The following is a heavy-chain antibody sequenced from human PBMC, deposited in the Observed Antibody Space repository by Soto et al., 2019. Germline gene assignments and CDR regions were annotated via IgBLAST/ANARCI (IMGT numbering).Heavy chain of an antibody. D-gene: IGHD1-26*01. Sequence: PSETLSLTCTVSGGSISSGENFWNWIRQSPGKGLEWIGYIHHSGSTYYNPSLKSRLTMSVDTSKNQISLKLNSVTAADTAVYYCARDTGTYPYYFDYWGQGTLVTVSS. V-gene: IGHV4-30-4*01. CDR3: ARDTGTYPYYFDY. J-gene: IGHJ4*02. CDR1: GGSISSGENF. CDR2: IHHSGST.